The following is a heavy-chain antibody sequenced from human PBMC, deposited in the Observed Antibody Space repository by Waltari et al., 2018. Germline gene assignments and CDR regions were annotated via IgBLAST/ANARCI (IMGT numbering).Heavy chain of an antibody. CDR2: IYCGGST. D-gene: IGHD6-19*01. Sequence: EVQLVESGGGLVQPGGSLRLSCAASGFTVSSSYMSWVRQAPGKGLEWGSVIYCGGSTDYADSVKGRFTISRDNSKNTLYLQMNSLRAEDTAVYHCARDPGYSSGWVEFDPWGQGTPVTVSS. V-gene: IGHV3-66*01. J-gene: IGHJ5*02. CDR3: ARDPGYSSGWVEFDP. CDR1: GFTVSSSY.